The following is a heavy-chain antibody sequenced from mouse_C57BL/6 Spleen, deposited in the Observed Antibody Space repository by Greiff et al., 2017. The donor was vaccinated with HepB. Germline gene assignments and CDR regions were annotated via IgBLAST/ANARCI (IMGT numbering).Heavy chain of an antibody. D-gene: IGHD4-1*01. CDR3: ARLTVGLFFDY. CDR1: GFNIKDYY. J-gene: IGHJ2*01. Sequence: DVKLVESGAELVKPGASVKLSCTASGFNIKDYYMHWVKQRTEQGLEWIGRIDPEDGETKYAPKFQGKATITADTSSNTAYLQLSSLTSEDTAVYYCARLTVGLFFDYWGQGTTLTVSS. CDR2: IDPEDGET. V-gene: IGHV14-2*01.